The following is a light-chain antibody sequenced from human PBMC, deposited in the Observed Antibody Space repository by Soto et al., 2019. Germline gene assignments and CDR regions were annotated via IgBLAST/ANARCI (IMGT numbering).Light chain of an antibody. CDR2: DVS. V-gene: IGLV2-14*03. Sequence: QSALTQPASVSGSPGQSITISCAGSNSDVGAYNYVSWYQQHPGKAPKLIIFDVSNRHSGVSDRFSASKSGNTASLTISGLQAEDEADYDCSSFTTSTTLVFGGGTKLTVL. CDR3: SSFTTSTTLV. J-gene: IGLJ3*02. CDR1: NSDVGAYNY.